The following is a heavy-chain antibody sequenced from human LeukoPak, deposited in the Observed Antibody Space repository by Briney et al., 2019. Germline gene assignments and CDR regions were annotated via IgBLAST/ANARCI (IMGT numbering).Heavy chain of an antibody. Sequence: ASVKVSCKASGYTFTGYYMHWVRQAPGQGLERMGWINPNSGDTNYAQKFQGRVSMTGDTSISTAYMELSRLRSDDTAVYYCARTLVVVNDAFDIWGQGTMVTVS. CDR3: ARTLVVVNDAFDI. V-gene: IGHV1-2*02. CDR1: GYTFTGYY. D-gene: IGHD3-22*01. CDR2: INPNSGDT. J-gene: IGHJ3*02.